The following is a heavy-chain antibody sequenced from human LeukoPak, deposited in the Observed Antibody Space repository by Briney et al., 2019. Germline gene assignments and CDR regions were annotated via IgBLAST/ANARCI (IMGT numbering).Heavy chain of an antibody. D-gene: IGHD6-19*01. CDR1: GYTFTTYG. Sequence: ASVKVSCKASGYTFTTYGFTWVRQAPGQGLEWMGWIDAYNGDTNYAQKLQDRVTMTTDTSTTTAYIELRGRRSDDTAVYYCARSKQSKYYFDYWGQGTLVTVSS. CDR2: IDAYNGDT. V-gene: IGHV1-18*01. CDR3: ARSKQSKYYFDY. J-gene: IGHJ4*02.